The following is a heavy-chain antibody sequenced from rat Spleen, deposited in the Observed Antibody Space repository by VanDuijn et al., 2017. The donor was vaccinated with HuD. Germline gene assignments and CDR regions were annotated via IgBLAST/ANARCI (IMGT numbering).Heavy chain of an antibody. CDR2: ITFAVVDT. CDR1: GFTFSDYD. D-gene: IGHD5-1*01. V-gene: IGHV5-29*01. J-gene: IGHJ2*01. Sequence: EVQLVESGGGLVQPGRSLKLSCAASGFTFSDYDMAWVRQAPAKGLEWVATITFAVVDTYYRDSVKDRFTISRDNAKSTLYLQMDSLRSEDTATYFCTRRGLGGGFDYWGQGVMVTVSS. CDR3: TRRGLGGGFDY.